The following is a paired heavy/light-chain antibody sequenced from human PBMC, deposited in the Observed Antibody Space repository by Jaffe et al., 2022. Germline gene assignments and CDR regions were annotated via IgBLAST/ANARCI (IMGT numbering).Light chain of an antibody. V-gene: IGKV3-11*01. CDR2: EAS. Sequence: ETVLTQSPATLSLSPGERATLSCRASQYVSNHLAWYQQKPGQAPRLLIYEASNRATGIPARFSGSGSGTDFTLTISSLEPEDFAVYYCQDRSNWPRSITFGQGTRLEIK. J-gene: IGKJ5*01. CDR1: QYVSNH. CDR3: QDRSNWPRSIT.
Heavy chain of an antibody. J-gene: IGHJ4*02. CDR2: IPYDGSDK. D-gene: IGHD6-25*01. CDR3: TGQRLPSGGYYFDY. CDR1: GFTFSSYG. V-gene: IGHV3-30*02. Sequence: QEQVVESGGGVVQPGGSLRLSCAASGFTFSSYGMSWVRQAPGRGLEWVAFIPYDGSDKYYADFVRGRFTISRDNSKNTLYLQMSSLRAEDTAVYYCTGQRLPSGGYYFDYWGQGTLVIVSS.